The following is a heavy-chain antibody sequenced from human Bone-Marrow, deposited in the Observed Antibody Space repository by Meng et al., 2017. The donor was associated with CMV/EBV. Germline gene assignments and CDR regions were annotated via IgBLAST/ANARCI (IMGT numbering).Heavy chain of an antibody. J-gene: IGHJ4*02. CDR1: GFTFSSYS. Sequence: GGSLRLSCAASGFTFSSYSMNWVRQAPGKGLEWVSSISSSSSYIYYADSVKGRFTISRDNAKNSLYLQMNSLRAEDTAVYYCARPLTMYQPPGVWGQGTLVTVS. D-gene: IGHD2-2*01. CDR3: ARPLTMYQPPGV. CDR2: ISSSSSYI. V-gene: IGHV3-21*01.